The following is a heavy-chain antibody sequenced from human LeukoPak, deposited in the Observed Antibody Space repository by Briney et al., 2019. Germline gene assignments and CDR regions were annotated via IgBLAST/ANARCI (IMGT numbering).Heavy chain of an antibody. Sequence: GASVKVSCKASGYTFTSYCISWVRQAPGQGLEWMGWISAYNGNTNYAQKLQGRVTMTTDTSTSTAYMELRSLRSDDTAVYYCARDQSSGCGGDCYSMDYWGQGTLVTVSS. V-gene: IGHV1-18*01. CDR1: GYTFTSYC. CDR3: ARDQSSGCGGDCYSMDY. J-gene: IGHJ4*02. CDR2: ISAYNGNT. D-gene: IGHD2-21*02.